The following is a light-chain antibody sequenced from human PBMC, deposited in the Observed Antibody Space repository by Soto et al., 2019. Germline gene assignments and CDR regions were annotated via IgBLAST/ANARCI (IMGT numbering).Light chain of an antibody. V-gene: IGKV3-20*01. J-gene: IGKJ4*01. CDR1: QSVSSSY. CDR3: HQYDSSPLT. Sequence: EIVLTQSPGTLSLSPGERATLSCRASQSVSSSYLAWYQQKPGQAPRLLIYGASNRATGIPDRFSGSGSGTDFTLTISRLEPEDFAVYYCHQYDSSPLTFGGGTKVEIK. CDR2: GAS.